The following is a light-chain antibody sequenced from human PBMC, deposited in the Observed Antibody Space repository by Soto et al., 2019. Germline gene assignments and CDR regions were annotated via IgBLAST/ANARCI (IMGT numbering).Light chain of an antibody. J-gene: IGKJ1*01. Sequence: DIQMTQSPSTLSGSVGDRVTITCRASQTISSWLAWYQQKPGKAPKLLIYKASTLKSGVPSRFSGSGSGTEFTLTISSLQPEDFATYYCQQANSFPRTVGQGTKVDSK. CDR3: QQANSFPRT. V-gene: IGKV1-5*03. CDR1: QTISSW. CDR2: KAS.